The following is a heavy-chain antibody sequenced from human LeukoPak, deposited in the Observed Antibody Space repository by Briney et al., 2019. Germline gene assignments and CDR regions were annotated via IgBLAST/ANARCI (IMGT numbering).Heavy chain of an antibody. V-gene: IGHV4-39*01. CDR2: IYYSGST. Sequence: SETLSLTCTVSGGSISSSSYYWGWIRQPPGKGLEWIGSIYYSGSTYYNPSLKSRVDKSVDTSKNQFSLKLSSVIAADTAVYYCARSVSAAAGTDVFYWGQGTLVTVSS. D-gene: IGHD6-13*01. CDR3: ARSVSAAAGTDVFY. CDR1: GGSISSSSYY. J-gene: IGHJ4*02.